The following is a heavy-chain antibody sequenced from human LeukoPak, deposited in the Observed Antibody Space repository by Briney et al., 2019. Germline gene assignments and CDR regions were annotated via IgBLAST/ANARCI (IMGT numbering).Heavy chain of an antibody. J-gene: IGHJ4*02. Sequence: SETLSLTCTVSGGSISSGGYYWSWIRQPPGKGLEWIGYIYHSGSTYYNPSLKSRVTISVDRSKNQFSLKLSSVTAADTAVYYCARLGVDRGHYYASDYWGQGTLVTVSS. CDR2: IYHSGST. CDR1: GGSISSGGYY. V-gene: IGHV4-30-2*01. D-gene: IGHD3-10*01. CDR3: ARLGVDRGHYYASDY.